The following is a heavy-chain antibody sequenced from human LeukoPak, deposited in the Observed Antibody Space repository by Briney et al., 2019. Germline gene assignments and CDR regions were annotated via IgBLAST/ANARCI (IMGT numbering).Heavy chain of an antibody. CDR2: IYDSGSI. CDR3: ARERAAGNPSHFDY. V-gene: IGHV4-59*01. D-gene: IGHD6-13*01. Sequence: SETLSLTCAVYGGSFSGYYWSWIRQPPGKGLEWIGYIYDSGSINYNPSLKSRVTISVDTSKNQFSLRMNSMTAADTAVYYCARERAAGNPSHFDYWGQGSLVTVSS. J-gene: IGHJ4*02. CDR1: GGSFSGYY.